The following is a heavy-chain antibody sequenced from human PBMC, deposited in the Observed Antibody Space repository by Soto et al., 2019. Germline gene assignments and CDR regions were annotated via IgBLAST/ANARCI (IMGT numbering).Heavy chain of an antibody. Sequence: QVQLVQSGAEVKKPGSSVKVSCKASGGTFSSYAISWGRQAPGQGLEWMGGIIPIFGTANYAQTFQGRVTITADEYTSTAYMELSSLRSEDTAVYYCARIIVGNNWFDPWVQGTLVTVSS. V-gene: IGHV1-69*01. D-gene: IGHD1-26*01. J-gene: IGHJ5*02. CDR1: GGTFSSYA. CDR3: ARIIVGNNWFDP. CDR2: IIPIFGTA.